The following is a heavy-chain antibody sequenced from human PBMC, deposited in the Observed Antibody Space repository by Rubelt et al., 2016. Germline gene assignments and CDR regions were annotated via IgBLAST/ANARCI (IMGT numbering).Heavy chain of an antibody. J-gene: IGHJ4*02. CDR2: INPSDGRT. Sequence: GQGFEWMGKINPSDGRTTFAQRLQGRVTMTRDTSISTAYMELSGLRSDDTAVYYCAREAPMAGSCVDYWGQGTLVTVSS. CDR3: AREAPMAGSCVDY. V-gene: IGHV1-46*04. D-gene: IGHD6-19*01.